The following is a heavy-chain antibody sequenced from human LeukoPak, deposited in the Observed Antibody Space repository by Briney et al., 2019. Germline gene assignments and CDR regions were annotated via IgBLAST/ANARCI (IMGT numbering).Heavy chain of an antibody. CDR3: ARAPSGSYYVWVY. V-gene: IGHV1-8*03. CDR1: GYTFTSYD. D-gene: IGHD1-26*01. CDR2: MNPNSGNT. Sequence: ASVKVSCKASGYTFTSYDINWVRQATGQGLEWMGWMNPNSGNTGYAQKFQGRVTITRNTSISTAYMELSSLRSEDTAVYYCARAPSGSYYVWVYWGQGTLVTVSS. J-gene: IGHJ4*02.